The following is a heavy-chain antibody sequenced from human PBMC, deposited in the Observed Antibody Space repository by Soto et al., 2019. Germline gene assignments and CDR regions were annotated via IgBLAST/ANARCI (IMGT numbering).Heavy chain of an antibody. CDR3: AKAPLDWNYVDY. CDR2: ISGSGGST. V-gene: IGHV3-23*01. Sequence: GGSLRLSCAASGFTFSSYAMSWVRHAPGKGLEWVSAISGSGGSTYYADSVKGRFTISRDNSKNTLYLQMNSLRAEDTAVYYCAKAPLDWNYVDYWGQGTLVTVSS. J-gene: IGHJ4*02. CDR1: GFTFSSYA. D-gene: IGHD1-1*01.